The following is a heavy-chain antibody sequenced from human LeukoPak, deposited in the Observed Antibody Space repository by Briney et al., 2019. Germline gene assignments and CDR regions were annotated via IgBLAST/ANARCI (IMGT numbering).Heavy chain of an antibody. CDR1: GSTFGDYA. CDR2: IRDKTYGGTT. D-gene: IGHD6-6*01. Sequence: GGSLRLSCTASGSTFGDYALSWVRQAPGKGLEWVGFIRDKTYGGTTEYAASVKGRFTISRDDSKSIAYVQMTSLKTEDTAVYYCTRSSRGSRSAFDIWGQGTMVTVSS. V-gene: IGHV3-49*04. CDR3: TRSSRGSRSAFDI. J-gene: IGHJ3*02.